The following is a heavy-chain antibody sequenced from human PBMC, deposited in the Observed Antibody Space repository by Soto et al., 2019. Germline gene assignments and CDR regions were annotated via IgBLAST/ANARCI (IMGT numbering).Heavy chain of an antibody. J-gene: IGHJ3*01. D-gene: IGHD3-10*01. V-gene: IGHV6-1*01. CDR1: GDSVSSDITS. Sequence: PSQTLSLTCXISGDSVSSDITSWNWIRQSPSRGLEWLGRTYYRSKWFHDYAVSVKSRITINPDTSKNQLSLGLNSMTPEDTAVYYCARGNALDVWGQGTVVTVSS. CDR2: TYYRSKWFH. CDR3: ARGNALDV.